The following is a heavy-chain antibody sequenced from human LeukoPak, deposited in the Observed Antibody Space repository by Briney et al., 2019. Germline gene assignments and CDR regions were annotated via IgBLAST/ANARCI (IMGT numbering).Heavy chain of an antibody. CDR3: ARDWTHSSGWYGELDY. J-gene: IGHJ4*02. CDR2: IKQDGSEK. CDR1: GFTFSSHW. V-gene: IGHV3-7*01. D-gene: IGHD6-19*01. Sequence: GGSLRLSCEASGFTFSSHWMSWVRQAPGKGLEWVAIIKQDGSEKDYVDSVTGRFTISRDNAKNSLYLQMNSLRAEDTAVYYCARDWTHSSGWYGELDYWGQGTLVTVSS.